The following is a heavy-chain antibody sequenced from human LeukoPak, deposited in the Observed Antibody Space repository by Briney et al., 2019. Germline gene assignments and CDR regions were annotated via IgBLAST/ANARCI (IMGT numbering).Heavy chain of an antibody. CDR2: INHSGST. CDR1: GGSFSGYY. V-gene: IGHV4-34*01. D-gene: IGHD6-19*01. J-gene: IGHJ4*02. CDR3: AREVAVAERGDYFDY. Sequence: SETLSLTCAVYGGSFSGYYWNWIRQPPGKGLEWIGEINHSGSTNNNPSLKSRVTISVDTPKNQFSLKLSSVTAADTAVYYCAREVAVAERGDYFDYWGQGTLVTVSS.